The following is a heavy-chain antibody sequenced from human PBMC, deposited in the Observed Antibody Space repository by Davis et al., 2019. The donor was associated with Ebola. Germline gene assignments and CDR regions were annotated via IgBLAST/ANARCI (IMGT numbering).Heavy chain of an antibody. D-gene: IGHD6-13*01. CDR2: MYQSGST. V-gene: IGHV4-38-2*02. J-gene: IGHJ4*02. CDR1: GYSISTGYY. CDR3: ARPVGIAAAGGFDY. Sequence: MPSETLSLTCTVSGYSISTGYYWGWIRQPPGKGLEWIGGMYQSGSTFYNPSLKSRVTISVDTSKNQFSLKLSSVTAADTAVYYCARPVGIAAAGGFDYWGQGTLVTVSS.